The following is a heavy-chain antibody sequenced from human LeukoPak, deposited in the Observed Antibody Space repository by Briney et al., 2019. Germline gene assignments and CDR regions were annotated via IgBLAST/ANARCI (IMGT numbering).Heavy chain of an antibody. V-gene: IGHV3-30*18. CDR3: AKKAAPVSAIRAGFDY. CDR2: IYYGGITY. CDR1: GFTFTNYG. D-gene: IGHD2-21*01. Sequence: GRSLRLSCSASGFTFTNYGMHWVRQAPGKGLEWVAVIYYGGITYYYADYVKGRFTVSRDNSENTLYLQMNSLRPDDTAVYYCAKKAAPVSAIRAGFDYWGQGTLVTVSS. J-gene: IGHJ4*02.